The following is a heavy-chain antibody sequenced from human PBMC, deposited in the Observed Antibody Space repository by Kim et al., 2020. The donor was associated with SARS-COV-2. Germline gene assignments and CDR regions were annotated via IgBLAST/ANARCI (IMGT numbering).Heavy chain of an antibody. D-gene: IGHD3-3*01. CDR3: ARGPRYYDFWSGYYTGTNYGMDV. Sequence: SETLSLTCAVYGGSFSGYYWSWIRQPPGKGLEWIGEINHSGSTNYNPSLKSRVTISVDTSKNQFSLKLSSVTAADTAVYYCARGPRYYDFWSGYYTGTNYGMDVWGQGTTVTVSS. CDR2: INHSGST. J-gene: IGHJ6*02. CDR1: GGSFSGYY. V-gene: IGHV4-34*01.